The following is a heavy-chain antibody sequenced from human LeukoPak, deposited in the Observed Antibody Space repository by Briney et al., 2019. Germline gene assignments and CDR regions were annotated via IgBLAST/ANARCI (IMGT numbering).Heavy chain of an antibody. CDR3: ARDPGSSAFDS. V-gene: IGHV3-7*01. CDR2: INRDGSVR. J-gene: IGHJ4*02. D-gene: IGHD5/OR15-5a*01. CDR1: GFTFSSYW. Sequence: QPGGSLRLSCAASGFTFSSYWMSWVRQTPGKGLEFVANINRDGSVRNYVDSVKGRFTISRDNAENSMHLQMNSLRADDTAVYHCARDPGSSAFDSWGQGTLVTVSS.